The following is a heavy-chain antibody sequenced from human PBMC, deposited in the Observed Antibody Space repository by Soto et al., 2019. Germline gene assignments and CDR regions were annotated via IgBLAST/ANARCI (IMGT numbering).Heavy chain of an antibody. CDR2: ISAYNGNT. CDR3: ARYYDFWSGFTIPGYFDL. D-gene: IGHD3-3*01. CDR1: GYTFTSYG. V-gene: IGHV1-18*01. J-gene: IGHJ2*01. Sequence: QVPLVQSGAEVKKPGASVKVSCKASGYTFTSYGISWVRQAPGQGLEWMGWISAYNGNTNYAQKLQGRVTMTTDTSTSTAYMELRSLRSDDTAVYYCARYYDFWSGFTIPGYFDLWGRGTLVTVSS.